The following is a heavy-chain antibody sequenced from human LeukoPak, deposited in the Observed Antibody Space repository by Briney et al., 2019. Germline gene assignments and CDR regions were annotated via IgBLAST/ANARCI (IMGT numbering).Heavy chain of an antibody. CDR3: AKAPDSSGFPSYFDS. J-gene: IGHJ4*02. Sequence: QPGRSLSPSCALSGLTSSAFAIGWVRPTPRRGRGWVSSLSDSAVSSYYADSVKGRFIISRDNSKNTLYLQMNSLRAEDTATYYCAKAPDSSGFPSYFDSWGQGALVAVSS. D-gene: IGHD3-22*01. CDR1: GLTSSAFA. V-gene: IGHV3-23*01. CDR2: LSDSAVSS.